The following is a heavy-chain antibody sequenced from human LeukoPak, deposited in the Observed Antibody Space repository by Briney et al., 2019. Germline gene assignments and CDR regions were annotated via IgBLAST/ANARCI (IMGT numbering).Heavy chain of an antibody. CDR3: ARIMEQLAAPFDY. CDR1: GGSISSGDYY. Sequence: PSETLSLTCTVSGGSISSGDYYWSWIRQPPGKGLEWIGYIYHSGSTYYNPSLKSRVTISVDRSKNQFSLKLSSVTAADTAVYYCARIMEQLAAPFDYWGQGTLVTVSS. CDR2: IYHSGST. V-gene: IGHV4-30-2*01. J-gene: IGHJ4*02. D-gene: IGHD6-6*01.